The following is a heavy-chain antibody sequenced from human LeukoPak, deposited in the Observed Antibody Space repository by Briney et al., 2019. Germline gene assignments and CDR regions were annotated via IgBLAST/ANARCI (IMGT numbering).Heavy chain of an antibody. J-gene: IGHJ4*02. D-gene: IGHD6-19*01. V-gene: IGHV3-33*01. CDR2: IWHDGSHK. Sequence: GGSLRLSCAASAFPFSSYGMHWVRQAPGKGLEWVAVIWHDGSHKYYADSVTGRFTISRDNSKNTLYLQMNTLRAEDTAIYYCASGVCAGGWYLDYWGQGTLVTVSS. CDR3: ASGVCAGGWYLDY. CDR1: AFPFSSYG.